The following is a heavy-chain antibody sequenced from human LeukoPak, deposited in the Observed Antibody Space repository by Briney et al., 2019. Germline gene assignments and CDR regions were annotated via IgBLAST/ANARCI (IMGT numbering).Heavy chain of an antibody. Sequence: GGSLRLSCAASGFTFSSYWMSWVRQAPGEGLEWVGRIKSKTDGGTTDYAAPVKGRFTISRDDSKNTMYRQMNSLKTEDTAVYYCTTETYYYVSGSYYGNYYYYYMDVWGKGTTVTISS. J-gene: IGHJ6*03. D-gene: IGHD3-10*01. CDR3: TTETYYYVSGSYYGNYYYYYMDV. CDR1: GFTFSSYW. V-gene: IGHV3-15*01. CDR2: IKSKTDGGTT.